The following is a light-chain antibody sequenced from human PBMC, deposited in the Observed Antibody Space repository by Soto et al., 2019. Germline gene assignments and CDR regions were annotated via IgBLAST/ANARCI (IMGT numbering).Light chain of an antibody. CDR3: SSYAGSTHVV. Sequence: HSALTQPPSASGSPGQSVTISCTGTSSDVGGYNYVSWYQQHPGKAPKLMIYEVTKRPSGVPDRFSGSKSGNTASLTVSGLQAEDEADYYCSSYAGSTHVVFGGGTKLTVL. CDR1: SSDVGGYNY. J-gene: IGLJ2*01. V-gene: IGLV2-8*01. CDR2: EVT.